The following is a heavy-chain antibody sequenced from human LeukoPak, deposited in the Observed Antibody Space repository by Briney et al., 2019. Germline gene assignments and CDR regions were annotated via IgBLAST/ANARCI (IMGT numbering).Heavy chain of an antibody. V-gene: IGHV1-2*02. CDR1: GYTFTGYY. CDR3: ARVSSSTSCYAEFDY. J-gene: IGHJ4*02. Sequence: GASVKVSCKASGYTFTGYYMHWVRQAPGQGLEWMGCINPNSGGTNYAQKFQGRVTMTRDTSISTAYMELSRLRSDDTAVYYCARVSSSTSCYAEFDYWGQGTLVTVSS. CDR2: INPNSGGT. D-gene: IGHD2-2*01.